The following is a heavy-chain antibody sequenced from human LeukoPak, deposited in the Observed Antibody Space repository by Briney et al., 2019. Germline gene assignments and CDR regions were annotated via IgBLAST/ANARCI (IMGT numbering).Heavy chain of an antibody. CDR3: ARGKYCSSTSCYEGFDP. CDR2: IIPILGIA. Sequence: SVKVSCKASGGTFSSYTISWVRQAPGQGLEWMGRIIPILGIANYAQKFQGRVTITADKSTSTAYMELSSLRSEDTAVYYCARGKYCSSTSCYEGFDPWGQGTLVTVSS. V-gene: IGHV1-69*02. D-gene: IGHD2-2*01. J-gene: IGHJ5*02. CDR1: GGTFSSYT.